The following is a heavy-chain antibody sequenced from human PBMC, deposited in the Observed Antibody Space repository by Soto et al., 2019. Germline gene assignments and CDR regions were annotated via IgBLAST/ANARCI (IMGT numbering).Heavy chain of an antibody. CDR1: GYPFTSYG. CDR3: ARGPRGGTRYDLVVYYGMDV. V-gene: IGHV1-18*04. J-gene: IGHJ6*02. D-gene: IGHD3-3*01. CDR2: ISAYNGNT. Sequence: XSVKVACKASGYPFTSYGIIWGRRAPGQGLEWMGWISAYNGNTNYAQKLQGRVTMTTDTSTSTAYMELRSLRSDDTAVYYCARGPRGGTRYDLVVYYGMDVWGQGTTVTVSS.